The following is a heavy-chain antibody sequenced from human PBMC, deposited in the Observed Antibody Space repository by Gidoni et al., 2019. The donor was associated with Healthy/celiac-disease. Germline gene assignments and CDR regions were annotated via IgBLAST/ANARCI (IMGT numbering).Heavy chain of an antibody. CDR3: ARGRGYSGYDPEAFDI. J-gene: IGHJ3*02. CDR1: GYTFTGYY. V-gene: IGHV1-2*02. D-gene: IGHD5-12*01. CDR2: IDPNSGGT. Sequence: QVQPVQSGAEVKKPGASVKVSCKASGYTFTGYYMHWVRQAPGQGLEWMGWIDPNSGGTNYAQKFQGRVTMTRDTSISTAYMELSRLRSDDTAGYYCARGRGYSGYDPEAFDIGGQGTMVTVSS.